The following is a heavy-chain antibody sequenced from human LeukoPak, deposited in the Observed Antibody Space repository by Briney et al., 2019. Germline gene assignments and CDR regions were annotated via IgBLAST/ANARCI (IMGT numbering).Heavy chain of an antibody. D-gene: IGHD3-22*01. CDR3: ARAYLNYYDSSGYYFPAGTAYFDY. CDR1: GYTFTSYY. Sequence: ASVKVSCKASGYTFTSYYMHWVRQAPGQGLEWMGIINPSGGSTSYAQKFQGRVTMTRDMSTSTVYMELSSLRSEDTAVYYCARAYLNYYDSSGYYFPAGTAYFDYWGQGTLVTVSS. J-gene: IGHJ4*02. CDR2: INPSGGST. V-gene: IGHV1-46*01.